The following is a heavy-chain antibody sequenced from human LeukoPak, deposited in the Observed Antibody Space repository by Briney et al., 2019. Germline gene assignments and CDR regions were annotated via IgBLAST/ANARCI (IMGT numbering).Heavy chain of an antibody. J-gene: IGHJ4*02. CDR1: RFTFSSSW. D-gene: IGHD3-10*01. V-gene: IGHV3-7*01. CDR3: TRDSQGSGTYSTDH. Sequence: GGSLRLSCVASRFTFSSSWMSWVRQGPGKGPEWVANMNQDGSRKYYVDSVKGRFTISRDNAKNSLFLQMNGLRDEDTAVYYCTRDSQGSGTYSTDHWGQGTLVTVSS. CDR2: MNQDGSRK.